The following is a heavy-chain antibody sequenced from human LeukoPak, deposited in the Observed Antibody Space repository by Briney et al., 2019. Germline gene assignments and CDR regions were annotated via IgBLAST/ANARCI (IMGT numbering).Heavy chain of an antibody. J-gene: IGHJ5*02. D-gene: IGHD3-10*01. CDR2: IYSSGST. CDR1: GGSISSGSYY. Sequence: PSETLSLTCTVSGGSISSGSYYWSWIRQPAGKGLEWIGRIYSSGSTNYNPSLKSRVTISVDTSKNQFSLKLSSVTAADTAVYYCARVGWFGEIKGWFDPWGQGTLVTVSS. CDR3: ARVGWFGEIKGWFDP. V-gene: IGHV4-61*02.